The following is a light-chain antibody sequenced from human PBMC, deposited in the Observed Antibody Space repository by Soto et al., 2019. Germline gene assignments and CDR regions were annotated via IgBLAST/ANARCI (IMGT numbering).Light chain of an antibody. CDR1: QSVSSSY. CDR3: QQYGSSPLT. CDR2: GAS. V-gene: IGKV3-20*01. Sequence: EIVLTQSPGTLCLSPGERATLSCRASQSVSSSYLAWYQHKPGQAPRVFIYGASSRATGIPDRFSGSGSGTDFTLTISRLEPEDFAVYFCQQYGSSPLTFGGGTKVEIK. J-gene: IGKJ4*01.